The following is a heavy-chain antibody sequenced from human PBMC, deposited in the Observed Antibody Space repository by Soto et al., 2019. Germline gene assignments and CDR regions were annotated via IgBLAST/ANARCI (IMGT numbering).Heavy chain of an antibody. J-gene: IGHJ4*02. CDR3: ARESYYDSSGYYPSFDY. Sequence: SETLSLTCAVYGGSFSGYYWSWIRQPPGKGLEWIGYIYYSGSTNYNPSLKSRVTISVDTSKNQFSLKLSSVTAADTAVYYCARESYYDSSGYYPSFDYWGQGTLVTVSS. CDR2: IYYSGST. V-gene: IGHV4-59*01. CDR1: GGSFSGYY. D-gene: IGHD3-22*01.